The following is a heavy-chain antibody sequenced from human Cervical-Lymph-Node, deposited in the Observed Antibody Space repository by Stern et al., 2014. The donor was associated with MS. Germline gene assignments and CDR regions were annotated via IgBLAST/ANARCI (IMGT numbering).Heavy chain of an antibody. Sequence: VQLVESGAEVKKPGASVNVSCKTSGYTFTYYAISWIRQAPGQGLEWLGWISPYNGNTNFVQKLQGRVAMTTDTSTSTAYMKLRSLRSDDTAVYYCARDDDYTRRAIDYWGQGTLVTVSS. CDR2: ISPYNGNT. CDR1: GYTFTYYA. J-gene: IGHJ4*02. D-gene: IGHD4-11*01. CDR3: ARDDDYTRRAIDY. V-gene: IGHV1-18*01.